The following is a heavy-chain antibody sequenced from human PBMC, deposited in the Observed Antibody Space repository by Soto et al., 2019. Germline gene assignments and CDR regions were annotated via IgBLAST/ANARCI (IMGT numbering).Heavy chain of an antibody. CDR1: GYTFTSYG. CDR2: ISGYNGKT. Sequence: ASVKISCKASGYTFTSYGISWVRQAPGQGLEWMGWISGYNGKTNYAQKVQDRVTMTTDTSTSTVYMELSSLRSDDTAVYYCGRADNEDSEFDSWGQGNLVTVSS. V-gene: IGHV1-18*01. J-gene: IGHJ4*02. CDR3: GRADNEDSEFDS. D-gene: IGHD6-6*01.